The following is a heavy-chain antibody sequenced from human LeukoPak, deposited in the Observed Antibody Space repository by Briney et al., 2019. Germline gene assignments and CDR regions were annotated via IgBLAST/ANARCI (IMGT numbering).Heavy chain of an antibody. CDR3: AREYYYDSSGYSDY. CDR1: GFTSSSYR. V-gene: IGHV3-48*04. CDR2: ISSSSSTI. J-gene: IGHJ4*02. D-gene: IGHD3-22*01. Sequence: PGGSLRLSCAASGFTSSSYRMNWVRQAPGKGLEWVSYISSSSSTIYYADSVKGRFTISRDNAKNSLYLQMNSLRAEDTAVYYCAREYYYDSSGYSDYWGQGTLVTVSS.